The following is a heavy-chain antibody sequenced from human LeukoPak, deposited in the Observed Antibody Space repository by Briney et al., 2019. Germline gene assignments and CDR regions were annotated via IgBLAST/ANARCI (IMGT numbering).Heavy chain of an antibody. J-gene: IGHJ6*03. CDR2: INHSGST. CDR1: GGSFIGYY. D-gene: IGHD1-7*01. V-gene: IGHV4-34*01. Sequence: SETLSLTCAVYGGSFIGYYWSWIRQPPGKGREWIGEINHSGSTNYNPSLKSRVTISVDTSKNQFSLKLSSVTAADTAVYYCARGGAGTTGYYYMDVWGKGTTVTVSS. CDR3: ARGGAGTTGYYYMDV.